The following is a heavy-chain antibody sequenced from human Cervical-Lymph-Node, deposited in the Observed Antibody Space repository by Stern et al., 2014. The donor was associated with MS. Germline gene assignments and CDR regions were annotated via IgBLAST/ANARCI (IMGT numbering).Heavy chain of an antibody. CDR3: AADVVVTPPPPEFDL. CDR1: GFTFTSSA. D-gene: IGHD4-23*01. CDR2: IVVGSGNT. Sequence: QLVQSGPEVKKPGTSVKVSCQASGFTFTSSAVQWVRQARGQRLEGLGCIVVGSGNTNYAQKFQERVTITRDMSTSTAYMELSSLRSEDTAVYYCAADVVVTPPPPEFDLWGRGTLVTVSS. V-gene: IGHV1-58*01. J-gene: IGHJ2*01.